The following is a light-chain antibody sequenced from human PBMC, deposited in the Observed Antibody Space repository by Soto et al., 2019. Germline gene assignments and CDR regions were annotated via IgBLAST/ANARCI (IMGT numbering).Light chain of an antibody. CDR2: DAS. CDR3: QQYKTYTT. CDR1: QSISTW. V-gene: IGKV1-5*01. J-gene: IGKJ2*01. Sequence: DIQMTQSPSTLSASVGDRVTITCRASQSISTWLVWYQQKPGKAPKVLIYDASSLQSGVPSRFSGRGSGTDFTHTISSLQPDDSAIYYGQQYKTYTTFGQGTKLEIK.